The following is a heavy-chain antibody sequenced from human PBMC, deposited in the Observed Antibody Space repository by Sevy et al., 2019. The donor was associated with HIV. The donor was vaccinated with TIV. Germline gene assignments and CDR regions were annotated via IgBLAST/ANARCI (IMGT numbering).Heavy chain of an antibody. J-gene: IGHJ6*02. CDR2: ISYDGSNK. Sequence: GGSLRLSCAASGFTFSSYAMHWVRQAPGKGLEWVADISYDGSNKYYADSVKGRFTISRDNSKNTLYLQMNSLRAEDTAVYYCARDAPFITGTTPYYYYYYGMDVWGQGTTVTVSS. D-gene: IGHD1-7*01. V-gene: IGHV3-30*04. CDR1: GFTFSSYA. CDR3: ARDAPFITGTTPYYYYYYGMDV.